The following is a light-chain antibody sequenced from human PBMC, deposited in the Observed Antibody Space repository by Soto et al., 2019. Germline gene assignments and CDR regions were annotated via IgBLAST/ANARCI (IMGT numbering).Light chain of an antibody. CDR2: GAS. J-gene: IGKJ1*01. CDR3: QQYGSSIQT. Sequence: EIVLTQCPGTLSLSPGERATLSCRSSQSVGSNYLAWYQQRPGQPPNLLIFGASHRAPDIPDRFSGSGSGTDFTLTISRLEPEDFAVYYCQQYGSSIQTFGQGTKVDIK. CDR1: QSVGSNY. V-gene: IGKV3-20*01.